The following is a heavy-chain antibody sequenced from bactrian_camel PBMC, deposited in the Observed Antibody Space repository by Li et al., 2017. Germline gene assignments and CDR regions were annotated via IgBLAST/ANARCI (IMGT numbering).Heavy chain of an antibody. D-gene: IGHD2*01. CDR1: RPQPQDTASLYTFDSAC. CDR3: AARSGGYCGYLLQTSAAWSY. Sequence: QVQLVESGGGSVQAGGSLRLSCDASRPQPQDTASLYTFDSACMGWFRQAPGKEPEGVAAQRDAATYYADSVKGRFSISQDNAKNTLYLQLNSLKPEDTSMYYCAARSGGYCGYLLQTSAAWSYWGQGTQVTV. V-gene: IGHV3S55*01. J-gene: IGHJ4*01. CDR2: QRDAAT.